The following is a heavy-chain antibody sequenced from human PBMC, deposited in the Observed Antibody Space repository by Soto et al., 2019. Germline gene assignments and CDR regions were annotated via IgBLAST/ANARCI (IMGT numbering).Heavy chain of an antibody. Sequence: QVQLVQSGGEVKKPGASVKVSCKTSGYSFTTYGISWVRQAPGQGPEWMGWISAYNGNTNYAQKLQDRVTMTTDTSTSTAYMELRSLRSDDTAVYYCAREGPAPYYYYGMDVWGQGSTVTVSS. CDR2: ISAYNGNT. J-gene: IGHJ6*02. V-gene: IGHV1-18*01. CDR1: GYSFTTYG. CDR3: AREGPAPYYYYGMDV.